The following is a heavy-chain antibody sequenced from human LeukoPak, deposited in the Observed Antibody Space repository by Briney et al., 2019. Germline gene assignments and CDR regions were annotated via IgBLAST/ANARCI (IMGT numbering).Heavy chain of an antibody. CDR1: GGSISSGGYS. Sequence: TLSLTCAVSGGSISSGGYSWSWIRQPPGKGLEWIGYIYHSGSTYYNPSLKSRVTISVDRSKNQFSLKLSSVTAADTAVYYCARSHDYGGNSDWHFDLWGRGTLVTVSS. J-gene: IGHJ2*01. CDR2: IYHSGST. CDR3: ARSHDYGGNSDWHFDL. V-gene: IGHV4-30-2*01. D-gene: IGHD4-23*01.